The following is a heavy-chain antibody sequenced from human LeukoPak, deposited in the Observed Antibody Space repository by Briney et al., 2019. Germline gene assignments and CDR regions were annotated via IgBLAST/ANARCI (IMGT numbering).Heavy chain of an antibody. CDR3: AKTGTQRELWGNWNKKDYMDV. CDR1: GFTVSSNY. CDR2: IYSGGST. Sequence: PGGSLRLSCAASGFTVSSNYMSWVRQAPGKGLEWVSVIYSGGSTYYADSVKGRFTISRDNSKNTLYLQMNSLRAEDTAVYYCAKTGTQRELWGNWNKKDYMDVWGKGTTVTVSS. D-gene: IGHD1/OR15-1a*01. J-gene: IGHJ6*03. V-gene: IGHV3-66*01.